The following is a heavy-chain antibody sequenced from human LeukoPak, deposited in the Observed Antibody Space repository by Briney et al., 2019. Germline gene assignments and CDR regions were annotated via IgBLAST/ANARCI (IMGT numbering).Heavy chain of an antibody. CDR2: INPNSGGT. V-gene: IGHV1-2*02. CDR1: GYTFTGYY. D-gene: IGHD3-3*01. CDR3: ARGLGDFWSGYFPFDY. J-gene: IGHJ4*02. Sequence: ASVKVSCKASGYTFTGYYMHWVRQAPGQGLEWMGWINPNSGGTNYAQKLQGRVTMTRDTSISTAYMELSRLRSDDTAVYYCARGLGDFWSGYFPFDYWGQGTLVTVSS.